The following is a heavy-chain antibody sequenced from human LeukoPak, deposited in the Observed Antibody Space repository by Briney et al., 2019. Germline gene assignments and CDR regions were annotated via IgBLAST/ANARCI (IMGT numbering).Heavy chain of an antibody. CDR1: GFTFSSYS. CDR2: ISSSSSYI. CDR3: ARDSSSWYTNPYYYYYMDV. V-gene: IGHV3-21*01. D-gene: IGHD6-13*01. Sequence: GGSLRLSCAASGFTFSSYSMNWVRQAPGKGLEWVSSISSSSSYIYYADSVKGRFTISRDNAKNSLYLQMNSLRAEDTAVYYCARDSSSWYTNPYYYYYMDVWGKGTTVTVSS. J-gene: IGHJ6*03.